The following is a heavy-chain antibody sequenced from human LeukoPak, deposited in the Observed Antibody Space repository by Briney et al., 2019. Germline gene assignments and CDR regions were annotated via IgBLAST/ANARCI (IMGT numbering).Heavy chain of an antibody. CDR1: GFTFSSYA. J-gene: IGHJ4*02. Sequence: GGSLRLSCAASGFTFSSYAMSWVRQAPGKGLEWVSGISGSGGSTYYADSVKGRFTISRDNSKNTLYLQMNSLRAGDTAVYYCAKDRQREFDYWGQGTLVTVSS. CDR2: ISGSGGST. V-gene: IGHV3-23*01. CDR3: AKDRQREFDY. D-gene: IGHD5-24*01.